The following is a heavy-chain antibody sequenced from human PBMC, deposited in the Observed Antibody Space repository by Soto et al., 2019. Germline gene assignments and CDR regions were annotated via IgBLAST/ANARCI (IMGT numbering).Heavy chain of an antibody. CDR2: IYYSGST. CDR3: ARNKNYYDSSGYYDY. CDR1: GGSISSGGYY. J-gene: IGHJ4*02. V-gene: IGHV4-31*03. D-gene: IGHD3-22*01. Sequence: PSETLSLTCTVSGGSISSGGYYWSWIRQHPGKGLEWIGYIYYSGSTYYNPSLKSRVTISVDTSKNQFSLKLSSVTAADTAAYYCARNKNYYDSSGYYDYWGPGTLVTVSS.